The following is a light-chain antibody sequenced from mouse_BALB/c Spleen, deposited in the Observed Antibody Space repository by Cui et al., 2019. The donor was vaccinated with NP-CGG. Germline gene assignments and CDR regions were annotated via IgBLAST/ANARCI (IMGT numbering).Light chain of an antibody. CDR1: TGAVTTSNY. CDR2: GTN. J-gene: IGLJ1*01. CDR3: VLWYSNHWV. V-gene: IGLV1*01. Sequence: QAVVTQESALTTSPGETVTLTCRPSTGAVTTSNYANWVQEKPDHLFTGLIGGTNNRAPGVPARFSGSLIGDKAVLTITGAQTEDEAIYFCVLWYSNHWVFGGGTKLTVL.